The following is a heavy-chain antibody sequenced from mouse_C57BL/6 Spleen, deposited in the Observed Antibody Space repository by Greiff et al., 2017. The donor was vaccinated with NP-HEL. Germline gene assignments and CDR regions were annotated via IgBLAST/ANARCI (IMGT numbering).Heavy chain of an antibody. CDR3: AREGTTVVNLDY. D-gene: IGHD1-1*01. V-gene: IGHV1-59*01. CDR1: GYTFTSYW. CDR2: IDPSDSYT. J-gene: IGHJ2*01. Sequence: VQLQQSGAELVRPGTSVKLSCKASGYTFTSYWMHWVKQRPGQGLEWIGVIDPSDSYTNYNQKFKGKATLTVDTSSSTAYMQLSSLTSEDSAVYYCAREGTTVVNLDYWGQGTTLTVSS.